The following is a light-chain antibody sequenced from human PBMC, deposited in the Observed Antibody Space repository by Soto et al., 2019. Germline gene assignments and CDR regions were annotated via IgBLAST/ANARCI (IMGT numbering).Light chain of an antibody. V-gene: IGKV1-39*01. CDR2: AAS. Sequence: DIQMTQSPSSLSASVGDRVTITCRASQSISSYLNWYQQKRGKAPKLLIYAASSLQSGVPSRFSGSGSGTDFTLTISSLQPDDFATYYCQKYNSYLWTFGQGTKVDIK. CDR1: QSISSY. CDR3: QKYNSYLWT. J-gene: IGKJ1*01.